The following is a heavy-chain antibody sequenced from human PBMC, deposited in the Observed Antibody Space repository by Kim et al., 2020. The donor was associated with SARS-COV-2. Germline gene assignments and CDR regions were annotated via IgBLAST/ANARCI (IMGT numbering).Heavy chain of an antibody. Sequence: GGSLRLSCAASGFTLSTYAMTWVRQAPGKGLEWVSVISGNDVNTYYADSVKGRFTISRDNSKSTLYLQMNSLRAEDTAVYYCAKLLITGTTWVWDYWGQGTLVTVSS. D-gene: IGHD1-20*01. J-gene: IGHJ4*02. V-gene: IGHV3-23*01. CDR1: GFTLSTYA. CDR3: AKLLITGTTWVWDY. CDR2: ISGNDVNT.